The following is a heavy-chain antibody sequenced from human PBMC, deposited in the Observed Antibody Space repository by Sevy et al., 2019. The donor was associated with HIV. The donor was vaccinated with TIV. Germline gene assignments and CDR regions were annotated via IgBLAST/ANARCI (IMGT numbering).Heavy chain of an antibody. CDR2: IYPGDSDT. J-gene: IGHJ4*02. V-gene: IGHV5-51*01. D-gene: IGHD3-10*01. CDR3: ARVGPSRSYYFDY. CDR1: GYSFTSYW. Sequence: GESLKISCKGSGYSFTSYWIGWVRQMPGKGLEWMGIIYPGDSDTRYSQSFQGQVTISADKSISTAYLQWSSLKASDTAMYYCARVGPSRSYYFDYWGQGTLVTVSS.